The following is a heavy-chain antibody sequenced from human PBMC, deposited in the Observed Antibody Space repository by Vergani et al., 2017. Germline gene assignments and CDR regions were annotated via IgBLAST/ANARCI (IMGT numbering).Heavy chain of an antibody. CDR3: ARDLRGIAAQPLGYFDL. CDR2: INPSGGST. CDR1: GYTFTSYY. D-gene: IGHD6-13*01. V-gene: IGHV1-46*01. Sequence: QVQLVQSGAEVKTPGASVKVSCKASGYTFTSYYMHWVRQAPGQGLEWMGIINPSGGSTSYAQKFQGRVTMTRDASTSTVYMELSSLRSEDTAVYYCARDLRGIAAQPLGYFDLWGRGTLVTVSS. J-gene: IGHJ2*01.